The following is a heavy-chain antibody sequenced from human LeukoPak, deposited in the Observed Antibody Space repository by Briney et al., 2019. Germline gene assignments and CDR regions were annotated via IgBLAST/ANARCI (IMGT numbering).Heavy chain of an antibody. CDR3: AGLGGDAAARRAP. CDR1: GGSFSGYF. V-gene: IGHV4-34*01. J-gene: IGHJ5*02. CDR2: INSSGGT. D-gene: IGHD6-13*01. Sequence: SETLSLTCAVYGGSFSGYFWSWIRQPPGQGLEWIGEINSSGGTDFNPSLKSRVTISVDTSKNQFSLRLRSVTAADTAVYYCAGLGGDAAARRAPWGQGTLVTVSS.